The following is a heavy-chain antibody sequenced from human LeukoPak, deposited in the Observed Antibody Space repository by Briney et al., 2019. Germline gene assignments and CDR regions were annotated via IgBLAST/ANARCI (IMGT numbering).Heavy chain of an antibody. CDR1: GGSMSNYW. J-gene: IGHJ5*02. V-gene: IGHV4-59*08. CDR3: ARRLCSSLTCNIGPSGNWLDP. Sequence: SETLSLTCTVSGGSMSNYWWNWIRQPPGKGLEWIGYTYYDGSTYYNTALNSRVTISIDTSKNQFSLKLNSVTAADTAVYYCARRLCSSLTCNIGPSGNWLDPWGQGTLVTVSS. D-gene: IGHD2-2*02. CDR2: TYYDGST.